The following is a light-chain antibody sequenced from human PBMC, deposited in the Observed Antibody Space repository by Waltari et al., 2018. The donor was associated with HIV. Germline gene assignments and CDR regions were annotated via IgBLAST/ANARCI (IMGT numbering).Light chain of an antibody. CDR2: DVY. V-gene: IGLV2-11*01. Sequence: QSTLTQPRSVSGSPGQSVSISCTGTSSDVGGYNYVSWYQKHPGRAPKLMIYDVYKRPSGVPHRFSGSKSGSTASLTISGLQAEDEADYYCCSYAGSYTFDFGGGTKLTVL. CDR1: SSDVGGYNY. J-gene: IGLJ2*01. CDR3: CSYAGSYTFD.